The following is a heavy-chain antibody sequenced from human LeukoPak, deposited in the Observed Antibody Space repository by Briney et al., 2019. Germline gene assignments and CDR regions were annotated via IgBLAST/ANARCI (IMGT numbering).Heavy chain of an antibody. Sequence: GGSLRLSCAASAFTFSSYWMHWVGQVQGKGLVWVSRINTGGSSTTYADSVKGRFTISRDNAKNTLYLQMNSLRVEDTAVYYCARSNRADDYWGQGTLVTVSS. J-gene: IGHJ4*02. CDR2: INTGGSST. D-gene: IGHD1-14*01. CDR3: ARSNRADDY. CDR1: AFTFSSYW. V-gene: IGHV3-74*01.